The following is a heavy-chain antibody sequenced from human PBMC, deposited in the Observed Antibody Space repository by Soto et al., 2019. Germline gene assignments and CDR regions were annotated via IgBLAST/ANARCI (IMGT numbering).Heavy chain of an antibody. CDR3: AKDRYDSSGYYYVPDY. Sequence: GGSLRLSCAASGFTFSSYGMHWVRQAPGKGLEWVAVISYDGSNKYYADSVKGRFTISRDNSKNTLYLQMNSLRAEDTAVYYCAKDRYDSSGYYYVPDYWGQGTLVTVSS. J-gene: IGHJ4*02. D-gene: IGHD3-22*01. V-gene: IGHV3-30*18. CDR1: GFTFSSYG. CDR2: ISYDGSNK.